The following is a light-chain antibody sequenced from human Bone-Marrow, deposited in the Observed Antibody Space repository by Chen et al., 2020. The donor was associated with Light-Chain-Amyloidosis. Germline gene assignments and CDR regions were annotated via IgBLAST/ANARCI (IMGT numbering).Light chain of an antibody. CDR1: NTGPTS. V-gene: IGLV3-21*02. Sequence: SVLTQPPSVSGARGQPATSARGGNNTGPTSVQWYQQTPGQAPLLIVYDDSNRPSGTPGRLCGSKSGNTTILTSSRVEAEEEADYYCQVWDRGSDGLVFGGGTKLTVL. CDR3: QVWDRGSDGLV. J-gene: IGLJ3*02. CDR2: DDS.